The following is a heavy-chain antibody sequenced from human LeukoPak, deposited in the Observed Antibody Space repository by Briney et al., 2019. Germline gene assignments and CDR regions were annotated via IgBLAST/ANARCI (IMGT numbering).Heavy chain of an antibody. D-gene: IGHD3-10*01. V-gene: IGHV4-34*01. J-gene: IGHJ4*02. Sequence: SETLSLTCAVYGGSFGTYFWGWIRQPPGKGLEWIGEINHSGSTNYNPSLKSRVTISVDTFKNQFSLNLSSVTAADTAVYYCATLRPFDYWGQGTLVTVSS. CDR3: ATLRPFDY. CDR2: INHSGST. CDR1: GGSFGTYF.